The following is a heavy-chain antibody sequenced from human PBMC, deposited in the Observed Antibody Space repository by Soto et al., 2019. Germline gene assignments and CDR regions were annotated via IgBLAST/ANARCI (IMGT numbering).Heavy chain of an antibody. CDR1: GLTVTRNY. CDR3: ATGGRQRVRAAIVEVFHLEF. V-gene: IGHV3-53*02. J-gene: IGHJ4*02. D-gene: IGHD3-10*01. Sequence: ELQLVESGGGLIQPGGSLRLSCAASGLTVTRNYMTWVRLAPGKGLECVSTIHNGGKTFYTDSVKGRFTVSRDASKNTVDLQMNTLSVQDTALYYCATGGRQRVRAAIVEVFHLEFWGRGTVVTVSS. CDR2: IHNGGKT.